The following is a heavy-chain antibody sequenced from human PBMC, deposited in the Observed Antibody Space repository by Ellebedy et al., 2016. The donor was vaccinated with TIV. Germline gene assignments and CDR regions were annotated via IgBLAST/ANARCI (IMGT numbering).Heavy chain of an antibody. J-gene: IGHJ6*02. CDR3: AREDFYRMDV. V-gene: IGHV3-11*06. CDR2: ISLRSTNT. CDR1: GFTFSNYA. Sequence: GESLKISXAASGFTFSNYAMSWIRQAPGKGLEWVSYISLRSTNTDYADSVKGRFTISRDDAKDSLYLQMDSLRADDSAVYYCAREDFYRMDVWGQGTTVTVSS.